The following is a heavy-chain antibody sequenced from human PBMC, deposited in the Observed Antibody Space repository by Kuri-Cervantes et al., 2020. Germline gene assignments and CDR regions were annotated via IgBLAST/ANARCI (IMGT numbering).Heavy chain of an antibody. D-gene: IGHD4-23*01. Sequence: GSLRLSCAVYGGTFSGCYWSWIRQPPGKGLEWIGEINHRGSINYNPSLKSRVTISVDTSKSQFSLKLTSVTAADTALYYCARDFVGGWIDPWGQGTLVTVSS. V-gene: IGHV4-34*01. CDR1: GGTFSGCY. J-gene: IGHJ5*02. CDR3: ARDFVGGWIDP. CDR2: INHRGSI.